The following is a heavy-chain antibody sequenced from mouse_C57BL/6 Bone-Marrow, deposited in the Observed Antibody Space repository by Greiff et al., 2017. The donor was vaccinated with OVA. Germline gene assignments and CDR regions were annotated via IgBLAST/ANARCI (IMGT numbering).Heavy chain of an antibody. Sequence: EVKLMESGPGLVKPSQSLSLTCSVTGYSITSGYYWNWIRQFPGNKLEWMGYISYDGSNNYNPSLKNRISITRDTSKNQFFLKLNSVTTEDTATYYCARDYYGSSSLWFAYWGQGTLVTVSA. V-gene: IGHV3-6*01. CDR1: GYSITSGYY. CDR3: ARDYYGSSSLWFAY. CDR2: ISYDGSN. D-gene: IGHD1-1*01. J-gene: IGHJ3*01.